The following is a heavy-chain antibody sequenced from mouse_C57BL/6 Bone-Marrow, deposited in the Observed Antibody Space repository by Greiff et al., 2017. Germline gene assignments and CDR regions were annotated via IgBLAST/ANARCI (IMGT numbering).Heavy chain of an antibody. CDR2: IYIGNGYT. D-gene: IGHD1-2*01. J-gene: IGHJ1*03. CDR3: AREGATAWYFDV. V-gene: IGHV1-58*01. Sequence: EVQLQQSGAELVRPGSSVKMSCKTSGYTFTSYGINWVKQRPGQGLEWIGYIYIGNGYTEYKEKFKGKATLSSDISSSTAYMQLSSLTSEDSAIYFCAREGATAWYFDVWGTGTTVTVSS. CDR1: GYTFTSYG.